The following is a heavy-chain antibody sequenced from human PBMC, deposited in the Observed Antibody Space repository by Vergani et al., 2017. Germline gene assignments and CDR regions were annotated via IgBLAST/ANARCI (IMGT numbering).Heavy chain of an antibody. CDR2: IRSKAYGGTT. CDR1: GFTFSSYE. Sequence: EVQLVESGGGLVQPGGSLRLSCAASGFTFSSYEMNWVRQAPGKGLEWVGFIRSKAYGGTTEYAASVKGSFTISRDDSKSIAYLQMNSLKTEDTAVYYCTREYDSSGYYLGYFDYWGQGTLVTVSS. J-gene: IGHJ4*02. V-gene: IGHV3-49*04. D-gene: IGHD3-22*01. CDR3: TREYDSSGYYLGYFDY.